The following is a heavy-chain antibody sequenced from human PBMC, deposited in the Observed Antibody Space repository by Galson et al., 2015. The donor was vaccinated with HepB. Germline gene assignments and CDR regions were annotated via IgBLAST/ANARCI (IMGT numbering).Heavy chain of an antibody. CDR3: VKDWGVVPAAKGEY. Sequence: SLRLSCAASGFTFSSYAMHWVRQAPGKGLEYVSAISSNGGSTYCADSVKGRFTISRDDSKNTLYLQMSSLRAEDTAVYYCVKDWGVVPAAKGEYWGQGTLVTVSS. CDR2: ISSNGGST. D-gene: IGHD2-2*01. CDR1: GFTFSSYA. J-gene: IGHJ4*02. V-gene: IGHV3-64D*06.